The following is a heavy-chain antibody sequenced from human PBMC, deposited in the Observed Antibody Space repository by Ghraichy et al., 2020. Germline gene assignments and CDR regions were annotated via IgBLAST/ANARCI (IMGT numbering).Heavy chain of an antibody. CDR2: IYYSGST. V-gene: IGHV4-39*01. CDR3: ARRRDFGVVIDFDY. Sequence: SETLSLTCTVSGGSISSSSYYWGWIRQPPGKGLEWIGSIYYSGSTYYNPSLKSRVTISVDTSKNQFSLKLSSVTAADTAVYYCARRRDFGVVIDFDYWGQGTLVTVSS. CDR1: GGSISSSSYY. D-gene: IGHD3-3*01. J-gene: IGHJ4*02.